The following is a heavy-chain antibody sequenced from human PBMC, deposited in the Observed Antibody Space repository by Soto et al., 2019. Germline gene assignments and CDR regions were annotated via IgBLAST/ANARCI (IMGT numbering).Heavy chain of an antibody. CDR1: GGSISSYY. Sequence: QVQLKESGPGLVKPSENLALTCTFSGGSISSYYWSWIRQPPGKGLEWIGYNYYSGSTNYNPSLKRRITISVDTSTNQFSLKLSSVTAAGTAVYYCARRDGSCFDYWGQATLVTVSS. CDR3: ARRDGSCFDY. V-gene: IGHV4-59*08. CDR2: NYYSGST. J-gene: IGHJ4*02.